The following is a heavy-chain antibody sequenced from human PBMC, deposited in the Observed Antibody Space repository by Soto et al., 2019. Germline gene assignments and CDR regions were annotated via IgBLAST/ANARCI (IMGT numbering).Heavy chain of an antibody. D-gene: IGHD2-15*01. CDR2: ISSSSSTI. V-gene: IGHV3-48*02. Sequence: GGSLRLSCAASGFTFSSYSMNWVRQAPGKGLEWVSYISSSSSTIYYADSVKGRFTISRDNAKNSLYLQMNSLRDEDTAVYYCARLSVVAATDNWFDPWGQGTLVTVSS. CDR1: GFTFSSYS. J-gene: IGHJ5*02. CDR3: ARLSVVAATDNWFDP.